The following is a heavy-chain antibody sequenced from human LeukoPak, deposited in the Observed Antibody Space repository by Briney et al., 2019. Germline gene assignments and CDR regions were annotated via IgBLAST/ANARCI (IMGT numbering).Heavy chain of an antibody. J-gene: IGHJ4*02. V-gene: IGHV3-33*06. CDR1: GFTFSNFG. Sequence: GGSLRLSCAASGFTFSNFGMHWVRQAPGKGLEWASVIWYDGSNTYYADSVKGRFTISRDNPKNTLYLQMDSLRAEDTAIYYCAKGVQLGGYYFDYWGQGTLVTVSS. CDR2: IWYDGSNT. CDR3: AKGVQLGGYYFDY. D-gene: IGHD1-1*01.